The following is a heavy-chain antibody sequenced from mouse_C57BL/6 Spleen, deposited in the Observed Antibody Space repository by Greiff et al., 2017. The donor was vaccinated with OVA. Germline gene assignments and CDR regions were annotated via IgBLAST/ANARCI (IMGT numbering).Heavy chain of an antibody. D-gene: IGHD1-1*01. CDR3: ARCGYYGAQPLDY. CDR2: IRNKANGYTT. CDR1: GFTFTDYY. J-gene: IGHJ2*01. V-gene: IGHV7-3*01. Sequence: EVKLQESGGGLAQPGGSLSLSCAASGFTFTDYYMSWVRQPPGKALEWLGFIRNKANGYTTEYSASVKGRFTISRDNSQSILYLQMNGLRAEDSATYYCARCGYYGAQPLDYWGQGTTLTVSS.